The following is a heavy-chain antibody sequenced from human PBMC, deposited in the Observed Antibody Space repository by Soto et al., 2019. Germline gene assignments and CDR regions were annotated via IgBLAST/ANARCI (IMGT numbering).Heavy chain of an antibody. Sequence: ASVKVSCKASGYTFTSYYMHWVRQAPGQGLEWMGIINPSGGSTSYAQKFQGRVTMTRDTSTSTVYMELSSLRSEDTAVYYCARDHSGRVAVAGTGFDYWGQGTLVTDSS. CDR2: INPSGGST. D-gene: IGHD6-19*01. CDR3: ARDHSGRVAVAGTGFDY. CDR1: GYTFTSYY. V-gene: IGHV1-46*03. J-gene: IGHJ4*02.